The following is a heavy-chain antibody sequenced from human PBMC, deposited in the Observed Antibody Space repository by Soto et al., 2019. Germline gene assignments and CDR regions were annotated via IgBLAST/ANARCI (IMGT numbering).Heavy chain of an antibody. CDR3: ATPGHSGWRGPNNYFDY. Sequence: EVQLLESGGGLVQPGGSLRLSCAASGFTFSSYAMSWVRQAPGKGLGWVSAISGSGGSTYYADSVKGRFTISRDNSKNTLYLQMNSLRAEDTAVYYCATPGHSGWRGPNNYFDYWGQGTLVTVSS. D-gene: IGHD5-12*01. CDR1: GFTFSSYA. V-gene: IGHV3-23*01. J-gene: IGHJ4*02. CDR2: ISGSGGST.